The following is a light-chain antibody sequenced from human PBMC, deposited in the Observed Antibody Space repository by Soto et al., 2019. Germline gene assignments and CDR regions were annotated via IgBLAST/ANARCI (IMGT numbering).Light chain of an antibody. Sequence: EIVLTQSPVTLSLSPGERATLSCRASQTVTRNYLAWHQQKPGQTPRLLVYGASSRATGIPDRFSGSGSGTDFTLTISRLEPEDFAVYYCQQHGGSPITFGQGTRLEI. J-gene: IGKJ5*01. CDR1: QTVTRNY. V-gene: IGKV3-20*01. CDR2: GAS. CDR3: QQHGGSPIT.